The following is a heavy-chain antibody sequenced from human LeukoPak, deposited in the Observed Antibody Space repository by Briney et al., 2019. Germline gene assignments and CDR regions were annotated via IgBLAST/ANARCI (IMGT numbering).Heavy chain of an antibody. CDR2: IRGSSTSM. V-gene: IGHV3-21*01. CDR3: ARTPYCTNGICYNRYYFDF. CDR1: GFTFSNYN. D-gene: IGHD2-8*01. J-gene: IGHJ4*02. Sequence: TGGSLRLSCAASGFTFSNYNVNWVRQAPGRGLEWVLSIRGSSTSMYYADSVKGRFSISRDNAKNSLYLQMDSLRAEDTAVYYCARTPYCTNGICYNRYYFDFWGQGALVTVSS.